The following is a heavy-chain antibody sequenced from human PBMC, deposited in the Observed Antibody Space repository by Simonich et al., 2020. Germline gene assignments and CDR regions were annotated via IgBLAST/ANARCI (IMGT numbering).Heavy chain of an antibody. V-gene: IGHV3-30*07. D-gene: IGHD6-6*01. CDR1: GFTFRSYA. J-gene: IGHJ4*02. Sequence: GGGVVQPGRSLRLSCAASGFTFRSYAMHWDRQAPGKGLEWRAVISYDGMNKYYADSVKGRFTISRDNSNNTPYLQMNSLRAEDTAVYYCARDLGSSYYLDYWGQGTLVTVSS. CDR2: ISYDGMNK. CDR3: ARDLGSSYYLDY.